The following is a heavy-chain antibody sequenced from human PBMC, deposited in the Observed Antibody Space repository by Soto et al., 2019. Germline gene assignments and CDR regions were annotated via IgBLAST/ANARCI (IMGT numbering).Heavy chain of an antibody. V-gene: IGHV1-69*02. CDR3: AGYCSGGSCYPLDV. CDR1: GGTFSSYT. J-gene: IGHJ6*02. D-gene: IGHD2-15*01. Sequence: QVQLVQSGAEVKKPGSSVKVSCKASGGTFSSYTISWVRQAPGQGLEWMGRIIPILGIANYAQKFQGRVTTTADKSTSTAYMELSSLRSEDTAVYYCAGYCSGGSCYPLDVWGQGTTVTVSS. CDR2: IIPILGIA.